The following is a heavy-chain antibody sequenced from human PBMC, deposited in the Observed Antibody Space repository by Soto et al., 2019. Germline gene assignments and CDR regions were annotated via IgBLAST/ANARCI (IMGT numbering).Heavy chain of an antibody. CDR3: ARDEWELLSLGIDH. Sequence: EVQLVESGGGLVQPGGSLRLSCAASGFTFSSYEMNWVRQAPGKGLEWVSYISSGGTNMYYADSVKGRFTISRDNAKSSLYLQMNALRAEDTAVYYCARDEWELLSLGIDHWGQGTLVTVSS. CDR2: ISSGGTNM. CDR1: GFTFSSYE. J-gene: IGHJ4*02. D-gene: IGHD1-26*01. V-gene: IGHV3-48*03.